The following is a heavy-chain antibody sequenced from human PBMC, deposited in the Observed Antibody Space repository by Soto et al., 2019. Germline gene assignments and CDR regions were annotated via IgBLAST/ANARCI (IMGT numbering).Heavy chain of an antibody. D-gene: IGHD3-22*01. CDR3: ARGGFYYDSSGYYYSFDY. Sequence: GGSVRLSCAASGFTFSSYWMHWVRQAPGKGLVWVSRINSDGSSTSYADSVKGRFTISRDNAKNTLYLQMNSLRAEDTAVYYCARGGFYYDSSGYYYSFDYWGQGTLVTVSS. CDR1: GFTFSSYW. CDR2: INSDGSST. V-gene: IGHV3-74*01. J-gene: IGHJ4*02.